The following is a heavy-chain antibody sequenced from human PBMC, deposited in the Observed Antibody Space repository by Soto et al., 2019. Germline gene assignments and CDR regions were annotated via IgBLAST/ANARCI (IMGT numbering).Heavy chain of an antibody. V-gene: IGHV4-59*01. J-gene: IGHJ6*02. CDR2: IYYSGST. Sequence: SETLSLTCTVSGGSISSYYWSWIRQPPGKGLEWIGYIYYSGSTNYNPSLKSRVTISVDTSKNQFSLKLSSVTAADTAVYYCARRARYYYCGMDVWGQGTTVTVSS. CDR3: ARRARYYYCGMDV. CDR1: GGSISSYY.